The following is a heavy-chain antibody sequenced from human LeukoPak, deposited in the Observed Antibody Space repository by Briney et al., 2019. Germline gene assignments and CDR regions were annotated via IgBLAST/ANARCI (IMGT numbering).Heavy chain of an antibody. CDR3: AKLPQPYCGGDCSHFDY. J-gene: IGHJ4*02. Sequence: GGSLRLSCPTSGFTFSSYGMHWVRQAPGKGLEWVALISYDGSNKYYADSVKGRFTISRDNSKNTVYLQMNSLRDEDTAVYYCAKLPQPYCGGDCSHFDYWGQGTLVTVSS. CDR2: ISYDGSNK. V-gene: IGHV3-30*18. CDR1: GFTFSSYG. D-gene: IGHD2-21*02.